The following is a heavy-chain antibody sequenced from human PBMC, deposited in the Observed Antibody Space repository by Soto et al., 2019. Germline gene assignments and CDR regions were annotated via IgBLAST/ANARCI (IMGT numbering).Heavy chain of an antibody. CDR1: GYFFSGDW. V-gene: IGHV5-51*01. CDR2: TFPGDSET. Sequence: GESLKISCKGSGYFFSGDWIGWVRQMPGKGLEWMGITFPGDSETRYSPSFRGQVTISTDKSIDTAYLQWNSLKASDTAIYYCVRLEARYYWFDPWGQGTLVTVSS. D-gene: IGHD2-21*01. J-gene: IGHJ5*02. CDR3: VRLEARYYWFDP.